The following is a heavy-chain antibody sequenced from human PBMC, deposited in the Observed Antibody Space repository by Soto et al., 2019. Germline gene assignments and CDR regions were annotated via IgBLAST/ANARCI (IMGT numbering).Heavy chain of an antibody. CDR3: VRRHVSATGIDWFDP. J-gene: IGHJ5*02. D-gene: IGHD6-13*01. Sequence: ASVKVSCKASGDTFVSSVISWVRQAPGQGLEWVGWISVSSGNTNSAQKLQGRVIMTTDTSTNTAYMELSSLRSEDTAVYYCVRRHVSATGIDWFDPWGQGTLVTVSS. V-gene: IGHV1-18*01. CDR2: ISVSSGNT. CDR1: GDTFVSSV.